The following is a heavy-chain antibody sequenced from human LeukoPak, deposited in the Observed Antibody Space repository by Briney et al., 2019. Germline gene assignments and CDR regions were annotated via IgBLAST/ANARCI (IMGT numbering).Heavy chain of an antibody. J-gene: IGHJ4*02. CDR2: ISAYNGNT. Sequence: ASVKVSCKASGYTFTSYGISWVRQAPGQGLEWMGWISAYNGNTNYAQKLQGRVTMTTDTSTSTAYMEPRSLRSDDTAVYYCARDFGDIVVVPAAVYWGQGTLVTVSS. V-gene: IGHV1-18*01. CDR3: ARDFGDIVVVPAAVY. CDR1: GYTFTSYG. D-gene: IGHD2-2*01.